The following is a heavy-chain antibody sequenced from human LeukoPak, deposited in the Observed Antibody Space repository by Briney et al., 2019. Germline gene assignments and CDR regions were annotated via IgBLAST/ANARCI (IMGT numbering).Heavy chain of an antibody. J-gene: IGHJ4*02. V-gene: IGHV3-11*01. D-gene: IGHD4-17*01. Sequence: GGSLRLSCAASGFTFSDYYMSWIRQAPGKGLEWVSYISSSGNTIYYADSVKGRFTISRDNAKNSLYLQMNSLRAEDTAVYYCAASSHGDYFDYWGQGTLVTVSS. CDR3: AASSHGDYFDY. CDR2: ISSSGNTI. CDR1: GFTFSDYY.